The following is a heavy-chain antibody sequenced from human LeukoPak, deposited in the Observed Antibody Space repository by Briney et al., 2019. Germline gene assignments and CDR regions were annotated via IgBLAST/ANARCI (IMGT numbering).Heavy chain of an antibody. D-gene: IGHD2-15*01. CDR2: ISSSGSTI. CDR1: GFTFSDYY. CDR3: AREGTYCSGGSCYSEYYYYYYMDV. J-gene: IGHJ6*03. Sequence: GGSLRLSCAASGFTFSDYYMSWIRQAPGKGLEWVSYISSSGSTIYYADSVKGRFTISRDNAKNSLYLQMNSLRAEDTAVYYCAREGTYCSGGSCYSEYYYYYYMDVWGKGTTVIVSS. V-gene: IGHV3-11*04.